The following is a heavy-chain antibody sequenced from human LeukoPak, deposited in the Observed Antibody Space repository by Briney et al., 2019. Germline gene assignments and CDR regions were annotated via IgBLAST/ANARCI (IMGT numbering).Heavy chain of an antibody. Sequence: GGSLRLSCAASGFTFSHYSMNWVRQAPGQGLEWVAGISGTGGSADYADYVKGRFTISRDNSRNTLFLQMFSLRAEDTAVYYCAKLHTAWREPWFEQTDAFDIWGQGTLVTVSS. CDR1: GFTFSHYS. CDR3: AKLHTAWREPWFEQTDAFDI. D-gene: IGHD1-14*01. V-gene: IGHV3-23*01. J-gene: IGHJ3*02. CDR2: ISGTGGSA.